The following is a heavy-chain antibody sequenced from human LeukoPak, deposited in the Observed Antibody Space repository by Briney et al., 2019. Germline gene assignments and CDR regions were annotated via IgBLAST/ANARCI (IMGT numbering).Heavy chain of an antibody. CDR2: ISAYNGNT. CDR3: ARDRLGGDLTGESLY. Sequence: GASVKVSCKASGYPFDNFGLTWVRQAPGQGLEWMGWISAYNGNTHYAQKFRGRLTMTTDTSTTTAYLELGSLKSDDTAVYYCARDRLGGDLTGESLYWGQGTLVTVSS. D-gene: IGHD4-17*01. CDR1: GYPFDNFG. J-gene: IGHJ4*02. V-gene: IGHV1-18*01.